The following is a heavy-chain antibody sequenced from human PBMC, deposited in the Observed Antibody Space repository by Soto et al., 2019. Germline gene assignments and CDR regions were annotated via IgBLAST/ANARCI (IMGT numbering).Heavy chain of an antibody. J-gene: IGHJ4*02. CDR3: ARAGGLGAVAVDY. V-gene: IGHV4-30-2*01. D-gene: IGHD6-19*01. Sequence: LQLQESGSGLVKPSQTLSLTCAVSGGSISSGGYCWSWIRQPPGKGLDWIGYIYHSGSTYYNTSLKSRVTISVDRSKNQFTLKLSSVTAADTAVYYCARAGGLGAVAVDYWGQGTLVTVSS. CDR1: GGSISSGGYC. CDR2: IYHSGST.